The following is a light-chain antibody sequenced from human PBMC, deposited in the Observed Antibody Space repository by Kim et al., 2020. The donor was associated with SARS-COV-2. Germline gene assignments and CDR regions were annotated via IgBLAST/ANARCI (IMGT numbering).Light chain of an antibody. CDR1: SSNIGSNY. V-gene: IGLV1-47*02. CDR3: ATWDDSLSGWV. Sequence: ELTQPPSASGTPGQRVTISCSGSSSNIGSNYVYWYQQLPGTAPKLLIYSHNQRPSGVPDRFSGSKSGTSASLAISGLRSEDEADYYCATWDDSLSGWVFGGGTQLTVL. J-gene: IGLJ3*02. CDR2: SHN.